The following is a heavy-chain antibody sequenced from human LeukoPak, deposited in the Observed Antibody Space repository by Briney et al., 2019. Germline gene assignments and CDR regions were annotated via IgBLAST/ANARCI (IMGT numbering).Heavy chain of an antibody. CDR3: AVYGDYEKWAFDI. CDR1: GGTFSSYA. CDR2: TIPIFGTA. J-gene: IGHJ3*02. D-gene: IGHD4-17*01. Sequence: SVKVSCKASGGTFSSYAISWVRQAPGQGLEWMGGTIPIFGTANYAQKFQGRVTITADKSTSTAYMELSSLRSEDTAVYYCAVYGDYEKWAFDIWGQGTMVTVSS. V-gene: IGHV1-69*06.